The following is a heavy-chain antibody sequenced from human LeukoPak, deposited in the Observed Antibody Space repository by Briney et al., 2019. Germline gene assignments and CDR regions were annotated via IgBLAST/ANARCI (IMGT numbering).Heavy chain of an antibody. J-gene: IGHJ4*02. CDR2: ISYDGSNK. D-gene: IGHD2-2*01. CDR3: ARHLPSSTSRGFDY. CDR1: GFTFSSYA. Sequence: GGSLRLSCAASGFTFSSYAMHWVRQAPGKGLEWVAVISYDGSNKYYADSVKGRFTISRDNSKNTLYLQMNSLRAEDTAVYYCARHLPSSTSRGFDYWGQGTLVTVSS. V-gene: IGHV3-30-3*01.